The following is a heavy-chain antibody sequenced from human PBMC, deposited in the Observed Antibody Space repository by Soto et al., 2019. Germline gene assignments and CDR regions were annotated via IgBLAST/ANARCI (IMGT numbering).Heavy chain of an antibody. CDR2: MYNSERT. CDR1: GGSISGYY. J-gene: IGHJ4*02. CDR3: AREPLAHSYFDL. V-gene: IGHV4-4*07. Sequence: XATLYLTCTVSGGSISGYYWSWIRQPSGKGLEWIGRMYNSERTNYNPSLKSRVTMSMDTSKNQFSLKLTSVTAADTAVYFCAREPLAHSYFDLWGQGTLVTVSS.